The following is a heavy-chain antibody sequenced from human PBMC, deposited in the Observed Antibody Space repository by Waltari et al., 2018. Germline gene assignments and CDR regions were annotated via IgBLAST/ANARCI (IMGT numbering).Heavy chain of an antibody. D-gene: IGHD5-12*01. J-gene: IGHJ4*02. V-gene: IGHV4-30-4*01. CDR2: VYQRGST. CDR1: GGSISRPYY. Sequence: QVPLQESGPGPVKPSQTLTLTCNVSGGSISRPYYWSWIRHSPGKGLEWIGYVYQRGSTLYNPTRNNRVTMSVDRSKNQFSRRLTSRTAADTAVYFCARGGGGYDKYYFDLWGQGTLVTVSS. CDR3: ARGGGGYDKYYFDL.